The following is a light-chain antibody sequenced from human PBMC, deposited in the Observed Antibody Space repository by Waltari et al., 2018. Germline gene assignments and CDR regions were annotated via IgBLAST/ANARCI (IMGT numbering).Light chain of an antibody. Sequence: DIEMTQSPSSLSASVGDRVTITCRARQSISTYLTWYQHKTGQAPKLLIYGASILQSGGPSRFSGSGSGTDFTLTISSLQPEDFAAYYCQQSRSIPWTFGQGTKVEIK. J-gene: IGKJ1*01. CDR2: GAS. CDR1: QSISTY. V-gene: IGKV1-39*01. CDR3: QQSRSIPWT.